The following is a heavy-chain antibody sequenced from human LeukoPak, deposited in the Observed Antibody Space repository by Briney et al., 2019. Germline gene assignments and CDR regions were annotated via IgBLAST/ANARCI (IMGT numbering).Heavy chain of an antibody. D-gene: IGHD3-9*01. CDR3: AREAYDVLTSDWFDP. J-gene: IGHJ5*02. Sequence: SETLSLTCTVSGASISSGEYYWSWIRQPAGKGLEWIGRIYTSGSTNYNPSLKSRVTISVDTSKNQFSLKLSSVTAADAAMYYCAREAYDVLTSDWFDPWGQGTLVTVSS. V-gene: IGHV4-61*02. CDR2: IYTSGST. CDR1: GASISSGEYY.